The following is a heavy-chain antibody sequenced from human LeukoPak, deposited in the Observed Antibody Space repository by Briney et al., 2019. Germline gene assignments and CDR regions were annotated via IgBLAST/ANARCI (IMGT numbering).Heavy chain of an antibody. J-gene: IGHJ3*02. D-gene: IGHD6-19*01. CDR2: INYSGST. CDR3: ATAIAVANDAFDI. CDR1: GGSISSYY. Sequence: SETLSLTCTVSGGSISSYYWSCIRQPPGKGLEWIGYINYSGSTNYNPSLKSRVTISVDTSKNQFSLKLSSVTAADTAVYYCATAIAVANDAFDIWGQGTMVTVSS. V-gene: IGHV4-59*01.